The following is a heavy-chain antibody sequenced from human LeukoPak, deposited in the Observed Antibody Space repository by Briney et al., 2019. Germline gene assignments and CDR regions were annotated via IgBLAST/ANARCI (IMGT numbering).Heavy chain of an antibody. J-gene: IGHJ4*02. Sequence: SVTVSCKAYGGTFSSYAISWVRQAPGQGLEWMGRIIPIFGTANYAQKFQGRVTITTDESTSTAYMELSSLRSEDTAVYYCAREMATITDLFDYWGQGTLVTVSS. V-gene: IGHV1-69*05. CDR2: IIPIFGTA. CDR1: GGTFSSYA. CDR3: AREMATITDLFDY. D-gene: IGHD5-24*01.